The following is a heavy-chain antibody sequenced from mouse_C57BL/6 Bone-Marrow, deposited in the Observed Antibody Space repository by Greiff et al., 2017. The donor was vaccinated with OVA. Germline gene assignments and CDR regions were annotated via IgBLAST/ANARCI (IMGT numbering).Heavy chain of an antibody. CDR3: AYYYGSSPFAY. V-gene: IGHV1-54*01. J-gene: IGHJ3*01. Sequence: QVQLQQSGAELVRPGTSVKVSCKASGYAFTNYLIEWVKQRPGQGLEWIGVINPGSGGTNYNEKFKGKATLTADKSSSTAYMQLSSLTSEDSAVYFLAYYYGSSPFAYWGQGTLVTVSA. CDR2: INPGSGGT. D-gene: IGHD1-1*01. CDR1: GYAFTNYL.